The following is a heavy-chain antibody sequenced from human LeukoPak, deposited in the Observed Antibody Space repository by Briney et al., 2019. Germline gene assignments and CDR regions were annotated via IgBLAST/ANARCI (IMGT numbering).Heavy chain of an antibody. Sequence: PGGSLRLSCAASGFTFSSYEMNWVRQAPGKGLEWVSYISSSGSTIYYADSVKGRFTISRDNAKSSLYLQMNSLRAEDTAVYYCARARFGEGGYYFDYWGQGTLVTVSS. CDR3: ARARFGEGGYYFDY. J-gene: IGHJ4*02. V-gene: IGHV3-48*03. CDR2: ISSSGSTI. CDR1: GFTFSSYE. D-gene: IGHD3-10*01.